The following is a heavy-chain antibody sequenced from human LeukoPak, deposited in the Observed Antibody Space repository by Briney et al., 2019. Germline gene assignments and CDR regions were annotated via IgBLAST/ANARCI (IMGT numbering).Heavy chain of an antibody. J-gene: IGHJ4*02. CDR2: ISGSGGST. V-gene: IGHV3-23*01. CDR1: GFTFSSYS. D-gene: IGHD7-27*01. CDR3: AKDLHWGLDY. Sequence: GGSLRLSCAASGFTFSSYSMNWVRQAPGKGLEWVSAISGSGGSTYYADSVQGRFTISRDNSKSTLYLQMNNLRAEDTAVYYCAKDLHWGLDYWGQGTLVTVSS.